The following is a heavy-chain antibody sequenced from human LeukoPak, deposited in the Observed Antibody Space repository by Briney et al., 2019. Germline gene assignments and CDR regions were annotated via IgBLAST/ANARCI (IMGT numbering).Heavy chain of an antibody. D-gene: IGHD2-2*01. CDR1: GGSISSYY. CDR3: ARVVSDCSSTSCYGRYYYYMDV. V-gene: IGHV4-59*08. Sequence: SETLSLTCTVSGGSISSYYWSWIRQPPGKGLEWIGYIYYSGSTNYNPSLKSRVTISVDTSKNQFSLKLSSVTAADTAVYYCARVVSDCSSTSCYGRYYYYMDVWGKGTTVTVSS. J-gene: IGHJ6*03. CDR2: IYYSGST.